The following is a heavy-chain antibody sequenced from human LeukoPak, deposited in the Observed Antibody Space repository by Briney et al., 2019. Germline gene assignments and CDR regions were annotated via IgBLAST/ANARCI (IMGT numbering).Heavy chain of an antibody. Sequence: ASVKVSCKASGYTFTSYDINWVRQATGQGHEWMGWMNPNSGNTGYAQKFQGRVTITRNTSISTAYMELSSLRSEDTAVYYCARGTGLLWFGELNWYFDLWGRGTLVTVSS. V-gene: IGHV1-8*03. CDR2: MNPNSGNT. J-gene: IGHJ2*01. CDR3: ARGTGLLWFGELNWYFDL. D-gene: IGHD3-10*01. CDR1: GYTFTSYD.